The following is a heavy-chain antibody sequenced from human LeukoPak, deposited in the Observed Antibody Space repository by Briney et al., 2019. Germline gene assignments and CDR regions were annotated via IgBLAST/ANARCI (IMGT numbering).Heavy chain of an antibody. Sequence: SETLSLTCAVYGGSFSGYYWSWIRQPPGKGLEWIGEINHSGSTNYNPSLKSRVTISVDTSKNQSSLKLSSVTAADTAVYYCARGHGYYYGSGSYYPQGGYYGMDVWGQGTTVTVSS. CDR2: INHSGST. J-gene: IGHJ6*02. V-gene: IGHV4-34*01. CDR3: ARGHGYYYGSGSYYPQGGYYGMDV. D-gene: IGHD3-10*01. CDR1: GGSFSGYY.